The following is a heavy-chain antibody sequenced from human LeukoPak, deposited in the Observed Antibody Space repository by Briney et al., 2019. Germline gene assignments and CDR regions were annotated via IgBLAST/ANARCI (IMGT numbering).Heavy chain of an antibody. Sequence: GGSLRLSCAASGFSFSTYGMHWVRQAPGKGLEWVAFIRYDGSDTYDGSNKYYADSVKGRFTISRDNSKNMLYLQMNSLRAEDTAVYYCAGDFDYWGQGTLVTVSS. CDR3: AGDFDY. V-gene: IGHV3-30*19. CDR1: GFSFSTYG. CDR2: IRYDGSDTYDGSNK. J-gene: IGHJ4*02.